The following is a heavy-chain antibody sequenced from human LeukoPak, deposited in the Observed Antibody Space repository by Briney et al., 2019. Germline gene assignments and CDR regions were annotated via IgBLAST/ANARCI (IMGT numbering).Heavy chain of an antibody. J-gene: IGHJ4*02. D-gene: IGHD3-10*01. CDR1: GYSFTSYW. CDR3: ARPFYYGSGSPPGY. V-gene: IGHV5-51*01. Sequence: GESLKISCTGSGYSFTSYWIGWVRQKPGRGLEWMGIIYPGDSDTRYSPSFQGQVTISADRSISTAYLQWSSLEASDTAMYFCARPFYYGSGSPPGYWGQGTPVTVSS. CDR2: IYPGDSDT.